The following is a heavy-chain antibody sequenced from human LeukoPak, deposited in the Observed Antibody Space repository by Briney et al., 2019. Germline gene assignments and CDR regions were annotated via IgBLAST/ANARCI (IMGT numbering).Heavy chain of an antibody. J-gene: IGHJ4*02. CDR2: IYASGDT. CDR1: GGSISPYY. CDR3: ARHSSWGRGTYYLDS. D-gene: IGHD3-10*01. Sequence: SETLSLTCTVSGGSISPYYWSWIRQPPGKGLEWIAYIYASGDTNYNPSLKSRVTISVDSSKNQFALKLRSLTAADTAVYYCARHSSWGRGTYYLDSWGQGTLVTVSS. V-gene: IGHV4-4*09.